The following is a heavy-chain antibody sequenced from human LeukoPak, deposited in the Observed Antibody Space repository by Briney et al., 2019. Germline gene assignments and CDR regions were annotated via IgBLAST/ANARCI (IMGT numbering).Heavy chain of an antibody. V-gene: IGHV3-30*02. CDR2: IWYGGSNK. D-gene: IGHD2-2*02. J-gene: IGHJ4*02. CDR3: AKGTYCSSTSCXTDFDY. Sequence: PGGSLRLSCAASGFTFSSYGMHWVRQAPGKGLEWVAVIWYGGSNKYYADSVKGRFTISRDNSKNTLYLQMNSLRAEGTAVYYCAKGTYCSSTSCXTDFDYWGQGTLVTVSS. CDR1: GFTFSSYG.